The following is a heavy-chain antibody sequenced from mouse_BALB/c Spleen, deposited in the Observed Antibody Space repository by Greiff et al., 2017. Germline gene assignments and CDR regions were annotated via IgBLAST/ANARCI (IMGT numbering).Heavy chain of an antibody. D-gene: IGHD2-4*01. CDR2: ISSGGST. J-gene: IGHJ2*01. CDR3: AIYYDYDYFDY. Sequence: DVMLVESGGGLVKPGGSLKLSCAASGFTFSSYAMSWVRQTPEKRLEWVASISSGGSTYYPDSVKGRFTISRDNARNILYLQMSSLRSEDTAMYYCAIYYDYDYFDYWGQGTTLTVSS. V-gene: IGHV5-6-5*01. CDR1: GFTFSSYA.